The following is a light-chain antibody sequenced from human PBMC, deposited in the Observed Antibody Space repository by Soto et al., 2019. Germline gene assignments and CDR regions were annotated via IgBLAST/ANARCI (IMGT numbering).Light chain of an antibody. CDR3: QQYGSSLIT. CDR2: SSS. Sequence: SPGTLSLSPGERATLSCRASQSISSTLLAWYQQKTGQAPRLLIYSSSIRATGIPDRFSGSGSGTDFTLTISSLEPEDFAVYYCQQYGSSLITFGQGTRLEIK. V-gene: IGKV3-20*01. CDR1: QSISSTL. J-gene: IGKJ5*01.